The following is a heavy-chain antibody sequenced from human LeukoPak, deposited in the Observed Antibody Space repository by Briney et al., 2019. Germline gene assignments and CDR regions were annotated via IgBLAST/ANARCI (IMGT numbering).Heavy chain of an antibody. CDR3: ARDLDSSGY. J-gene: IGHJ4*02. Sequence: SETLSLTCTVSGGSVIIGNYHWTWIRQPPGKGLEWIGNIYYSGTPYYNPSLKSRVTISVDTSKNQFSLKLSSVTAADTAVYYCARDLDSSGYWGQGTLVTVSS. CDR2: IYYSGTP. CDR1: GGSVIIGNYH. D-gene: IGHD3-22*01. V-gene: IGHV4-39*07.